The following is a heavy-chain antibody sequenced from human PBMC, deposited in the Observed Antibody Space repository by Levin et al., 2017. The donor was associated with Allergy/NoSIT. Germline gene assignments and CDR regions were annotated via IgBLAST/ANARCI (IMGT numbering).Heavy chain of an antibody. V-gene: IGHV3-21*01. D-gene: IGHD5-18*01. CDR2: ISSSSSYI. CDR3: ARVDTAAFGFDP. Sequence: GESLKISCAASGFTFSSYSMNWVRQAPGKGLEWVSSISSSSSYIYYADSVKGRFTISRDNAKNSLYLQMNSLRAEDTAVYYCARVDTAAFGFDPWGQGTLVTVSS. CDR1: GFTFSSYS. J-gene: IGHJ5*02.